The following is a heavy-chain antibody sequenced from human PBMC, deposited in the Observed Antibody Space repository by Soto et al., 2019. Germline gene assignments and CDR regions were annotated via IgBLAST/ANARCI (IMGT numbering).Heavy chain of an antibody. Sequence: EVQLVESGGGLVQPGGSLRLSCAASGFTFSSYAMHWVRQAPGKGLECVSAITSNGGNTDYASSVKGRFTISRDNSKKTLYLQMGSLRAEDMAVYYCARRIPFGYGMDVWGQGTTVTVSS. J-gene: IGHJ6*02. CDR2: ITSNGGNT. D-gene: IGHD2-21*01. CDR1: GFTFSSYA. V-gene: IGHV3-64*01. CDR3: ARRIPFGYGMDV.